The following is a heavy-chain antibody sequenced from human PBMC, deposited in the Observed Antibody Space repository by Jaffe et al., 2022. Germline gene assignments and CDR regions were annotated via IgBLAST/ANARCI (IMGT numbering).Heavy chain of an antibody. J-gene: IGHJ4*02. CDR1: GFTVSSNY. Sequence: EVQLVESGGGLVQPGGSLRLSCAASGFTVSSNYMSWVRQAPGKGLEWVSVIYSGGSTYYADSVKGRFTISRDNSKNTLYLQMNSLRAEDTAVYYCARAQLILTGSYYFDYWGQGTLVTVSS. CDR3: ARAQLILTGSYYFDY. V-gene: IGHV3-66*02. CDR2: IYSGGST. D-gene: IGHD3-9*01.